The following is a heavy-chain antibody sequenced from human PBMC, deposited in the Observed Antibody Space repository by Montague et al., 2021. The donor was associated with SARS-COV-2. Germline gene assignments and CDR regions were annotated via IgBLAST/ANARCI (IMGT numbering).Heavy chain of an antibody. CDR2: IYYSGST. Sequence: SETLSLTCTVSGGSISSYYWSWIRQPPGKGLEWIGYIYYSGSTXXXPXXXXSTNNNPSLKSRVTMSVDTSKKQLSLKVSSVTAADTAVYYCAQGGTTGSTRAWLDPWGQGTLVTVSS. J-gene: IGHJ5*01. V-gene: IGHV4-59*13. D-gene: IGHD1-1*01. CDR1: GGSISSYY. CDR3: AQGGTTGSTRAWLDP.